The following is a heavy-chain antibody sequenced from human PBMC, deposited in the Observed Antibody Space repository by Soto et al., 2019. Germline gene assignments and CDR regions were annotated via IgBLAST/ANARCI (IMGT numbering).Heavy chain of an antibody. Sequence: PGGSLRLSCAASGFIFTNYEMNWVRQAPGKGLEWVSYISTSDSNIYYADSVKGRFTISRDNAKNSLHLQMNNLREEDTAIYYCARDYGVVVTAITDWGQGTLVTVSS. CDR2: ISTSDSNI. D-gene: IGHD2-21*02. CDR1: GFIFTNYE. J-gene: IGHJ4*02. CDR3: ARDYGVVVTAITD. V-gene: IGHV3-48*03.